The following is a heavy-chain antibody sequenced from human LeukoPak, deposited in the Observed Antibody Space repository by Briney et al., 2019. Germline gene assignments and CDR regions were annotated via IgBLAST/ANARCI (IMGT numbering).Heavy chain of an antibody. J-gene: IGHJ3*02. CDR2: IYTSGST. Sequence: PSETLSLTCTVSGGSISSYYWSWIRQPAGKGLEWIGRIYTSGSTNYNPSLKSRVTMSVDTSKNQFSLKLSSVTAADTAVYYCARDGKGYSYGWNAFDIWGQGTMVTVSS. CDR1: GGSISSYY. V-gene: IGHV4-4*07. D-gene: IGHD5-18*01. CDR3: ARDGKGYSYGWNAFDI.